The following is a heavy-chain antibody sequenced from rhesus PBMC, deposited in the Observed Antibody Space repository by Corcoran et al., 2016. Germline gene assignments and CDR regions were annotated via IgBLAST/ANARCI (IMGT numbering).Heavy chain of an antibody. Sequence: QVQLQESGPGPVKPSETLSITCAVPGGSISSNYGSGIRQPPGKGLEWIGRISGSGGSTDYNPSLKSRVTISTDTSKNQFSLKLSSVTAADTAVYYCARDLAAADYFDYWGQGVLVTVSS. D-gene: IGHD6-31*01. V-gene: IGHV4-173*01. CDR1: GGSISSNY. J-gene: IGHJ4*01. CDR2: ISGSGGST. CDR3: ARDLAAADYFDY.